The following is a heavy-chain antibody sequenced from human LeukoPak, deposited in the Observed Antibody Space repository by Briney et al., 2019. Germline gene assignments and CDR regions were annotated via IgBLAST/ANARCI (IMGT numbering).Heavy chain of an antibody. CDR3: AKDGGYCSSTSCYTVRYYYYYYMDV. V-gene: IGHV1-69*01. Sequence: GASVKVSCKASGGTFSSYGITWVRQAPGQGLEWMGGIIPIFDSTNYAQNFQGRVTITADESTSTAYMELSSLRAEDTAVYYCAKDGGYCSSTSCYTVRYYYYYYMDVWGKGTTVTVSS. D-gene: IGHD2-2*02. J-gene: IGHJ6*03. CDR1: GGTFSSYG. CDR2: IIPIFDST.